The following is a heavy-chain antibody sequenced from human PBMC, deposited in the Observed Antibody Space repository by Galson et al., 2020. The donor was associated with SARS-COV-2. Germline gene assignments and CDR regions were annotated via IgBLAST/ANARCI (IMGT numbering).Heavy chain of an antibody. V-gene: IGHV5-51*01. J-gene: IGHJ4*02. CDR3: ARQSYERGVSFDY. D-gene: IGHD2-21*01. CDR2: IYPLDSDT. Sequence: GESLKISCKGSGYRFASYWIAWVRQMPGKGLEWRGIIYPLDSDTKYSPSFQGQVTISADKSISTAYLQWSTLKASDTAIYYCARQSYERGVSFDYWGQGTLATVSA. CDR1: GYRFASYW.